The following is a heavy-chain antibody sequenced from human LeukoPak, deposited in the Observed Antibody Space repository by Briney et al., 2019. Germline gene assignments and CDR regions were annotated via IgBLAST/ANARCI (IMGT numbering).Heavy chain of an antibody. CDR3: ARDLPYYGSGDAFDI. D-gene: IGHD3-10*01. Sequence: SETLSLTCTVSGGSISSYYWSWIRQPPGKGLEWIGYIYYSGSTNYNPSLKSRVTISVDTSKNQFSLKLSSVTAADTAVYYCARDLPYYGSGDAFDIWGQGTMVTV. J-gene: IGHJ3*02. CDR1: GGSISSYY. CDR2: IYYSGST. V-gene: IGHV4-59*01.